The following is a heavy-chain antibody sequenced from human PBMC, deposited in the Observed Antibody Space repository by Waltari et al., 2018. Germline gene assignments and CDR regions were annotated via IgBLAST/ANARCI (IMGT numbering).Heavy chain of an antibody. D-gene: IGHD3-22*01. CDR1: GGSFSGYY. Sequence: QVQLQQWGAGLLKPSETLSLTCAVYGGSFSGYYWSWIRKPPGKGLEWIGEINHSGSTNYNPSLKSRVTISVDTSKNQFSLKLSSVTAADTAVYYCARAEYYYDSSGYGRWGQGTLVTVSS. CDR2: INHSGST. J-gene: IGHJ4*02. CDR3: ARAEYYYDSSGYGR. V-gene: IGHV4-34*01.